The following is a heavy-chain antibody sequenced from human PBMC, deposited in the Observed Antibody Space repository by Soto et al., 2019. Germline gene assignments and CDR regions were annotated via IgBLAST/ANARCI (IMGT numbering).Heavy chain of an antibody. CDR2: ISAYNGNT. D-gene: IGHD1-26*01. CDR3: ARDPRAIVGATSNAFDI. CDR1: GYTFTSYG. Sequence: ASVKVSCKASGYTFTSYGISWVRQAPGQGLEWMGWISAYNGNTNYAQKLQGRVTMTTDTSTSTAYMELRSLRSDDTAVYYCARDPRAIVGATSNAFDIWGQGTMVTVSS. V-gene: IGHV1-18*01. J-gene: IGHJ3*02.